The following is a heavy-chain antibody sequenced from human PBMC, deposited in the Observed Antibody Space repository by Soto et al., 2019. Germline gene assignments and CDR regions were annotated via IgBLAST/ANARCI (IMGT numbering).Heavy chain of an antibody. Sequence: QVQLVESGGGVVQPGRSLRLSCAASGFTFSSYGMHWVRQAPGKGLEWVAVIWYDGSNKYYADSVKGRFTNSRDNSKNKLYLQMNSLRAEDTAVYYCASGIAVAGTVLDYWGQGTLVTVSS. V-gene: IGHV3-33*01. CDR2: IWYDGSNK. CDR1: GFTFSSYG. CDR3: ASGIAVAGTVLDY. J-gene: IGHJ4*02. D-gene: IGHD6-19*01.